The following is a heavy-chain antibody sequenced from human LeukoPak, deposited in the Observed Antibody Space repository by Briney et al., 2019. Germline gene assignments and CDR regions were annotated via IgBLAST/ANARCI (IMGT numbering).Heavy chain of an antibody. D-gene: IGHD1/OR15-1a*01. J-gene: IGHJ3*02. Sequence: GGSLRLSCTASGFTFSSYSMSWVRQAPGKGLEWVANINQDGSEKYYVDSVKGRFTISRDNAKNSLYLQMNSLRAEDTAVYYCARTGTDAFDIWGQGTMVTVSS. V-gene: IGHV3-7*01. CDR2: INQDGSEK. CDR3: ARTGTDAFDI. CDR1: GFTFSSYS.